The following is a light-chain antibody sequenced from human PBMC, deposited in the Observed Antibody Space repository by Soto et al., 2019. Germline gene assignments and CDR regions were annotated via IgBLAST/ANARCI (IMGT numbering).Light chain of an antibody. CDR2: LNSDGNH. CDR1: SGQSTYA. J-gene: IGLJ3*02. CDR3: QTWVTGTWV. V-gene: IGLV4-69*01. Sequence: QPVLTQSPSASASLGASVKVTCTLSSGQSTYAIAWHQQQPERAPRYLMELNSDGNHIKGDGIPDRFSGSSSGAERYLTISSLQPEDEADYYCQTWVTGTWVFGGGTKLTVL.